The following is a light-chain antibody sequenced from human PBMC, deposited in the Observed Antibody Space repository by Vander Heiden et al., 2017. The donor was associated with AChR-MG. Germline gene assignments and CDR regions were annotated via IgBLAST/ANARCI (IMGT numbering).Light chain of an antibody. CDR3: QQYGSSPLT. CDR2: GAS. Sequence: EIVLTQSPGTLSLSPGQGATLSARARPLVSSNYLAWYQQKPGQAPRLLVYGASNRATGIPDRFSGSGSGTDFTLTISRLEPEDFAVYACQQYGSSPLTFGGGTKVEIK. V-gene: IGKV3-20*01. CDR1: PLVSSNY. J-gene: IGKJ4*01.